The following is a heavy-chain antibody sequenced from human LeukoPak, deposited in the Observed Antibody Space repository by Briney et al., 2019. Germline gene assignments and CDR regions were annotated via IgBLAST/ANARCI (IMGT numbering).Heavy chain of an antibody. V-gene: IGHV3-7*03. CDR1: GFTFSSYW. J-gene: IGHJ5*02. CDR3: ARDCTGYFP. CDR2: IKTDGSEK. D-gene: IGHD3/OR15-3a*01. Sequence: GGSLRLSYEASGFTFSSYWMSWVRQAPGKGLEWVANIKTDGSEKYYVDSVKGRFTISRDNAKNSLYLQMNSLRAEDTAVYYCARDCTGYFPWGQGTLVIVSS.